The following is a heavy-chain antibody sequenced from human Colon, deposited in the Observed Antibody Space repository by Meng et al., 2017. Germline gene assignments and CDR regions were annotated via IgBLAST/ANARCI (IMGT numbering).Heavy chain of an antibody. V-gene: IGHV4-4*02. D-gene: IGHD3/OR15-3a*01. J-gene: IGHJ4*02. Sequence: QVQLQESGPGLVKPSGTLSLPCAVSGGSISSNWWSWVRQPPGKGLEWIGEFFHTGRTNYDPSLKSRVTISVDKSNNQFSLKLTSVTAADTAVYYCARHISILGQRGFDYWGQGTLVTVSS. CDR2: FFHTGRT. CDR3: ARHISILGQRGFDY. CDR1: GGSISSNW.